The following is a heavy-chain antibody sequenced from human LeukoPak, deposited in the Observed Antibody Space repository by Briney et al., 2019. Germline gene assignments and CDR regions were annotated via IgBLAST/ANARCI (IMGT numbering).Heavy chain of an antibody. V-gene: IGHV6-1*01. D-gene: IGHD5-12*01. Sequence: SQTLSLTCAISGDSVSSNSAAWNWIRQSPSRGLEWLGMTYYRSKWYNDYALSVESRININVETSKNQFSLQLNSVSPEDTALYYCAREPGGAEYSGYDPFDYWGQGTLVTVSS. CDR2: TYYRSKWYN. CDR3: AREPGGAEYSGYDPFDY. CDR1: GDSVSSNSAA. J-gene: IGHJ4*02.